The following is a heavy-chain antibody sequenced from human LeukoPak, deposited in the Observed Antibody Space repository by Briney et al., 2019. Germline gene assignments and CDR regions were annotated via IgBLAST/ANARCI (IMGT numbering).Heavy chain of an antibody. V-gene: IGHV3-15*01. CDR1: GFTFSNAW. Sequence: GGSLRLSCAASGFTFSNAWMSWVRQAPGKGLEWVGRIKSKTDGGTTDYAAPVKGRFTISRDDSKNTLYLQMNSLKTEDTAVYYCTTEFFYDILTAGYYYMDVWGKGTTVTVSS. J-gene: IGHJ6*03. D-gene: IGHD3-9*01. CDR2: IKSKTDGGTT. CDR3: TTEFFYDILTAGYYYMDV.